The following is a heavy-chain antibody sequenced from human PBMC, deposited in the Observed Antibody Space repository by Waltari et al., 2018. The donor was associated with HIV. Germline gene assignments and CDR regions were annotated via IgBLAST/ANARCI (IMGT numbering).Heavy chain of an antibody. V-gene: IGHV3-74*01. CDR3: ARDDYDFWSGPRRDKNYGMDV. CDR2: MNRDGGDA. Sequence: LVQSGGGLVQPGGSLRLSCAASGFSFSDYWMHWVRQRPWKGLEWVARMNRDGGDATYADSVKGRFTVSRDNAKNTLFLEMSSLRVEDTAVYYCARDDYDFWSGPRRDKNYGMDVWGQGTAVTVSS. CDR1: GFSFSDYW. D-gene: IGHD3-3*01. J-gene: IGHJ6*02.